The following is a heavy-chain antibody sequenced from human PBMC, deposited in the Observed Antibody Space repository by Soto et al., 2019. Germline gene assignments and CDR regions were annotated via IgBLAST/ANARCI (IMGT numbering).Heavy chain of an antibody. CDR1: GGTFSSYT. J-gene: IGHJ3*02. Sequence: QVQLVQSGAEVKKPGSSVKVSCKASGGTFSSYTISWVRQAPGQGLEWMGRIIPILGIANYAQKFQGRVTITADKSTSTAYMELGSLRSEDTAVYYGARGVKLAGAQTDAFDIWGQGTMVTVSS. D-gene: IGHD1-26*01. V-gene: IGHV1-69*02. CDR2: IIPILGIA. CDR3: ARGVKLAGAQTDAFDI.